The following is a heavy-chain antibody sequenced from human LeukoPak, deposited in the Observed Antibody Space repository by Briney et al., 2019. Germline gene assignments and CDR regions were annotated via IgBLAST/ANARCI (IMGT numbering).Heavy chain of an antibody. D-gene: IGHD1-26*01. CDR1: GYTFTDYP. J-gene: IGHJ4*02. Sequence: ASVKVSCKASGYTFTDYPIGWLRQAPGQGLEWMGWISAYNGYTNYPQSLQGRVTMTTDTSTGTAYMELRSLRFDATAIYYCARVGGNYEGLIDYWGQGTLVTVSS. CDR3: ARVGGNYEGLIDY. CDR2: ISAYNGYT. V-gene: IGHV1-18*01.